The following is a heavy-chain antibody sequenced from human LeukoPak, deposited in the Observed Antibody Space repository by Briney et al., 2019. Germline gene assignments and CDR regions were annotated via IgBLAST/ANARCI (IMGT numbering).Heavy chain of an antibody. D-gene: IGHD1-1*01. Sequence: SETLSLTCTVSGRSISSGSYYWSWIRQPAGKGLEWIGRIYTSGSTNYNPSLKSRVAISVDTSKNQFSLKLSSVTAADTAVYYCARETSETDYYYYYMDVWGKGTTVTISS. V-gene: IGHV4-61*02. CDR3: ARETSETDYYYYYMDV. J-gene: IGHJ6*03. CDR1: GRSISSGSYY. CDR2: IYTSGST.